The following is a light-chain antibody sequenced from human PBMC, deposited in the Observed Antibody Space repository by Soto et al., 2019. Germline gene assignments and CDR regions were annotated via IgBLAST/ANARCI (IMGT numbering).Light chain of an antibody. CDR2: GTS. Sequence: DIVLTQSPGTLSLSPGERATLSCRASQSISNRYLAWYHQKPGQAPRLLIYGTSNRATGIPDRFSGSGSGTDFTLTIRRLEPEDFALYYCQQYTSSPPMSTFGQGTRLEI. J-gene: IGKJ2*01. V-gene: IGKV3-20*01. CDR1: QSISNRY. CDR3: QQYTSSPPMST.